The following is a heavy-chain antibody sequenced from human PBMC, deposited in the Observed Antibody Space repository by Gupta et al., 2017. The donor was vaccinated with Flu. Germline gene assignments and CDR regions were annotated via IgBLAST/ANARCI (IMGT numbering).Heavy chain of an antibody. V-gene: IGHV1-3*01. D-gene: IGHD5-18*01. CDR1: IYG. J-gene: IGHJ4*02. CDR2: INAGNGNT. CDR3: ARDLDLWDSYGSAFDY. Sequence: IYGIHWLRQAPGQRLEWMGWINAGNGNTHYSQDFLGRVTITRDTPATTAYMELSRLRSADTAVYYCARDLDLWDSYGSAFDYWGQGTLVTVSS.